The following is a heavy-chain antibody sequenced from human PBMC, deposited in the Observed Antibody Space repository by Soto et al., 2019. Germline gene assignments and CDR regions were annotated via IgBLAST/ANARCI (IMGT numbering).Heavy chain of an antibody. V-gene: IGHV1-8*01. D-gene: IGHD3-3*01. CDR2: MNPNSGNT. J-gene: IGHJ6*03. CDR3: ARKYYDFWRGYPVDYYYYMDV. CDR1: GYTFTSYD. Sequence: QVQLVQSGAEVRNPGASVKVSCKASGYTFTSYDIHWVRQASGQGLEWMGWMNPNSGNTGYAQKFQGRVTMTRNTSISTAYMEVSTLRSEDTAVYYCARKYYDFWRGYPVDYYYYMDVWGKGTTVTVSS.